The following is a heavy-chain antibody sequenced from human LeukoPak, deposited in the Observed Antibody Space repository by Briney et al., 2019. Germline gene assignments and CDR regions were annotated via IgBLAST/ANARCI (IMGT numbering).Heavy chain of an antibody. CDR2: TYYRSN. CDR3: ARGRNNAFNI. V-gene: IGHV6-1*01. D-gene: IGHD1/OR15-1a*01. Sequence: SQTLSLTCAISGDSVFSSSDAWNWIRQSPSRGLEWLGRTYYRSNDYAVSVKTRMTINVDTSKNQVSLQLRSVTPEDTAVYYCARGRNNAFNIWGQGTMVTV. CDR1: GDSVFSSSDA. J-gene: IGHJ3*02.